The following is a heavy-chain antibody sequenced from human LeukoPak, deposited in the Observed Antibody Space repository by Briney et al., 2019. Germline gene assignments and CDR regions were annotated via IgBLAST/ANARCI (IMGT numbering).Heavy chain of an antibody. V-gene: IGHV3-7*01. CDR1: GFTFSDHS. CDR2: INLDGSER. Sequence: PGGSLRLSCAGSGFTFSDHSMTWVRQAPGKGLEWVANINLDGSERFYVDFVKGRFTISRDNADNSMYLQMNSLRAEDTAVYYCGRVIAGAIDYWGQGTLVTVSS. J-gene: IGHJ4*02. CDR3: GRVIAGAIDY. D-gene: IGHD6-13*01.